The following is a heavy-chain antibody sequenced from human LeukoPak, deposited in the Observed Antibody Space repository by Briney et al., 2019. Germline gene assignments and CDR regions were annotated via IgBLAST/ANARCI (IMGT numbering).Heavy chain of an antibody. V-gene: IGHV3-11*01. D-gene: IGHD1-1*01. Sequence: GGSLRLSCAASGFTFSDNYMSWIRQAPGKGLEWVSYISSSGTTIYYADSVKGRFTISRDNAKNSLYLQMNSLRAEDTAIYYCARESVGYRGLDYWGQGTLVTVSS. J-gene: IGHJ4*02. CDR1: GFTFSDNY. CDR3: ARESVGYRGLDY. CDR2: ISSSGTTI.